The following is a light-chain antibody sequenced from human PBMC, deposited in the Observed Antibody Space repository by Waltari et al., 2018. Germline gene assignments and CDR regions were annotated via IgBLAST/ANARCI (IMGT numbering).Light chain of an antibody. CDR3: RQYAGSLLT. CDR1: QSVSSNF. V-gene: IGKV3-20*01. Sequence: EIVLTQSPGTLSLSPGERATLSCRASQSVSSNFLAWYQQKAGQAPRLLIYGASSRATGIPDRFSGSGSGTDFTLTISRLEPEDFAVYYCRQYAGSLLTFGGGTKVEI. J-gene: IGKJ4*01. CDR2: GAS.